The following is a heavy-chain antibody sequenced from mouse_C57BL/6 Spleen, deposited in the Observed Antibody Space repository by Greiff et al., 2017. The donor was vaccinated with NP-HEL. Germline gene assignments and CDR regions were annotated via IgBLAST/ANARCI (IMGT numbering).Heavy chain of an antibody. D-gene: IGHD1-1*01. J-gene: IGHJ2*01. V-gene: IGHV1-66*01. CDR2: IYPGRGNT. CDR3: ARRFITTVVAFDY. CDR1: GYSFTSYY. Sequence: VKLMESGPELVKPGASVKISCKASGYSFTSYYIHWVKQRPGQGLEWIGWIYPGRGNTKYNAKFKGKATLTADTSSSTAYMQLSSLTSEDSAVYYCARRFITTVVAFDYWGKGTTLTVSS.